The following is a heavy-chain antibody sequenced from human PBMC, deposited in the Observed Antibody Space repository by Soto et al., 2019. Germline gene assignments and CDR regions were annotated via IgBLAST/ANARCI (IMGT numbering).Heavy chain of an antibody. J-gene: IGHJ6*02. Sequence: QITLKESGPTLVKPTQTLTLTCTFSGFSLSTSGVGVGWIRQPPGKALEWLALIYWDDDKRYSPSLKSRLTIAKYTSQTQVVLTMTNMDPVDTATYYCAHRQGSYWPSYYYYGMDVWGQGTTVTVSS. CDR3: AHRQGSYWPSYYYYGMDV. CDR2: IYWDDDK. V-gene: IGHV2-5*02. CDR1: GFSLSTSGVG. D-gene: IGHD6-6*01.